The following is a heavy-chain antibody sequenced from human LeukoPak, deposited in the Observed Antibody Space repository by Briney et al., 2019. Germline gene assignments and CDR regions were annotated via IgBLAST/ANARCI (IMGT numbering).Heavy chain of an antibody. CDR2: ISANSGNT. Sequence: ASVKVSCKPSGYSFTRNGISWVRQAPGQGLEWMVWISANSGNTNYAQNFQDRVTLTTDTSTSTAYMELRSLRSDDTAVYYCARDVNYAFDYWGQGTLVTVSS. J-gene: IGHJ4*02. D-gene: IGHD3-16*01. CDR1: GYSFTRNG. CDR3: ARDVNYAFDY. V-gene: IGHV1-18*01.